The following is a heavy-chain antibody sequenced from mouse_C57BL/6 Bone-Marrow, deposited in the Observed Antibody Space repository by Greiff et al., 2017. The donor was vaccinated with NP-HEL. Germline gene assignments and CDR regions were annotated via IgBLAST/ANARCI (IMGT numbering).Heavy chain of an antibody. CDR3: ARVLYWDEGYFDV. CDR1: GYTFTSYW. CDR2: IDPSDSYT. V-gene: IGHV1-50*01. D-gene: IGHD4-1*01. Sequence: QVQLQQPGAELVKPGASVKLSCKASGYTFTSYWMQWVKQRPGQGLEWIGEIDPSDSYTNYNQKFKGKATLTVDTSSSTAYMQLSSLTSEDSAVYYGARVLYWDEGYFDVWGTGTTVTVSS. J-gene: IGHJ1*03.